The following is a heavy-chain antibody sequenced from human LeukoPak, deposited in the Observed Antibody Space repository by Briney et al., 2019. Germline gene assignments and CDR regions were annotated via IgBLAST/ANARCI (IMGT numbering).Heavy chain of an antibody. V-gene: IGHV3-33*01. CDR2: IWYDGSDI. CDR3: ARDYLVGANVEYYFDS. CDR1: GFTFSSYG. D-gene: IGHD1-26*01. Sequence: GGSLRLSCAASGFTFSSYGMHWVRQAPGKGLEWVALIWYDGSDIYYADSVKGRFIISRDNSKNTLYLQMNSLRAEDTAVYFCARDYLVGANVEYYFDSWGQGTLVTVSS. J-gene: IGHJ4*02.